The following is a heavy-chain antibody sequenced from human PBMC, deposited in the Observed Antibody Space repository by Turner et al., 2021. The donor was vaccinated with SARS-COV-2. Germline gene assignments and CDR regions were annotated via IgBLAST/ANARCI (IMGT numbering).Heavy chain of an antibody. CDR3: ARDQAYCGGDCYDYYYYYGMDV. J-gene: IGHJ6*02. V-gene: IGHV4-59*01. D-gene: IGHD2-21*02. CDR2: IYYSGST. CDR1: GGSISSYY. Sequence: QVQLQESGPGLVKPSETLSLTCTVSGGSISSYYWSWIRQPPGKGLAWIGYIYYSGSTKYNPSLKSRVTISVDTSKNQFSLKLSSVTAADTAVYYCARDQAYCGGDCYDYYYYYGMDVWGQGTTVTVSS.